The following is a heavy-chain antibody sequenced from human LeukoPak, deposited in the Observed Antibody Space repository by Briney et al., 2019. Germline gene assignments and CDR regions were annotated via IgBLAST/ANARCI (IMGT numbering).Heavy chain of an antibody. J-gene: IGHJ4*02. V-gene: IGHV4-59*08. D-gene: IGHD6-19*01. Sequence: SETLSPTRIVSGGSMNNYFRSWFRQPPGKGLGGIANFYEAGDTSYNPSLKSRVSISLDMSKNQFSLKVSSVTATDTAVYYCARHPFSAPFDYWGRGILVTVSS. CDR2: FYEAGDT. CDR3: ARHPFSAPFDY. CDR1: GGSMNNYF.